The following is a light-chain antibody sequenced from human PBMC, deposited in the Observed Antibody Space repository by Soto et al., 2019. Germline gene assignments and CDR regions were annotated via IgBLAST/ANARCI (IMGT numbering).Light chain of an antibody. CDR2: DAY. V-gene: IGKV3-11*01. CDR1: QSFRGL. CDR3: QQRHMWPIT. Sequence: EVVLTQSPVTLSLSPGERATLSCRASQSFRGLLAWYQQKPGQAPRLLIYDAYNRATGIPPRFSGSGSGTDFTLTISSLEREDSAVYYCQQRHMWPITFGQGTRLEI. J-gene: IGKJ5*01.